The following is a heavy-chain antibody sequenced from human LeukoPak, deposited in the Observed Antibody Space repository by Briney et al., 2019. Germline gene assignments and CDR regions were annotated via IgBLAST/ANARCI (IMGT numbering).Heavy chain of an antibody. CDR3: ARGGSYSHFDY. J-gene: IGHJ4*02. CDR2: ISAYNGNT. CDR1: GYTFSSFG. Sequence: GGSAKVSCKASGYTFSSFGISGGRQAPGQGLEWMGWISAYNGNTNYAQKLQGRVTMTTDTSTSTAYMELRSLRSDDTAVYYCARGGSYSHFDYWGQGTLVTVSS. D-gene: IGHD1-26*01. V-gene: IGHV1-18*01.